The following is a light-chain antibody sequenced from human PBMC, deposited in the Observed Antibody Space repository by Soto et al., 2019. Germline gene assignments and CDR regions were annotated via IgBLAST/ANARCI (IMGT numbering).Light chain of an antibody. CDR3: FSYAGGSGGV. CDR1: SSDVGSNNL. J-gene: IGLJ1*01. V-gene: IGLV2-23*02. CDR2: EVN. Sequence: QSALTQPASVSGSPEQSITISCTGTSSDVGSNNLVSWYQQHPGKAPKVMIYEVNKRPSGVSNRFSGSKSGNTASLTISGLQAEEEADYYCFSYAGGSGGVFGTGTKPTAL.